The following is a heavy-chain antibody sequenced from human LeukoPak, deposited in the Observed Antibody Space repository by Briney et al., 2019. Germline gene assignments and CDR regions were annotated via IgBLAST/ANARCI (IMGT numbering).Heavy chain of an antibody. CDR3: ARGLRSTGGNPYYMDV. D-gene: IGHD4-23*01. Sequence: GGSLRLSCAASGFSFSDYYMNWIRQAPGKGLEWVSSISSSSSYIYYADSVKGRFTISRDNAKNSLYLQMNSLRAEDTAVYYCARGLRSTGGNPYYMDVWGKGTTVTVSS. CDR2: ISSSSSYI. CDR1: GFSFSDYY. J-gene: IGHJ6*03. V-gene: IGHV3-21*01.